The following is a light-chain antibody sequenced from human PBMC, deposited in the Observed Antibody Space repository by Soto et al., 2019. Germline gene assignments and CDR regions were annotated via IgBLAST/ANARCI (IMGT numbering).Light chain of an antibody. V-gene: IGKV3-20*01. Sequence: EILLTQSPDTLSLSPGERATLSCRAAQSVGTRLAWYQHKTGQAPMLLIPGAPSRATGIPDRFTGSGSETSFTLTISRLEPEDFALYYCQHYQSGHPITFGQGTRLEIK. CDR3: QHYQSGHPIT. CDR2: GAP. J-gene: IGKJ5*01. CDR1: QSVGTR.